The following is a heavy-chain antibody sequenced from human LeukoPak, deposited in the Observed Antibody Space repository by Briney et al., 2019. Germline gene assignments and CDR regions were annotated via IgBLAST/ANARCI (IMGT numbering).Heavy chain of an antibody. J-gene: IGHJ6*02. D-gene: IGHD3-10*01. CDR3: AKDYYGSGSSSCGMDV. CDR2: ISYDGTFK. Sequence: GGSLRLSCAASGFTFSSFAVHWVRQAPGKGLHWVALISYDGTFKYYADSVRGRFTISRDNSKNTLYLQMNSLETEDTAVYYCAKDYYGSGSSSCGMDVWGQGTTVTVSS. CDR1: GFTFSSFA. V-gene: IGHV3-30-3*01.